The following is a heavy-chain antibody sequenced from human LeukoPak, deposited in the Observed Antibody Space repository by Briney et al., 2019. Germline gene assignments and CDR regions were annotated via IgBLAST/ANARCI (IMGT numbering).Heavy chain of an antibody. D-gene: IGHD3-10*01. J-gene: IGHJ4*02. V-gene: IGHV3-30*18. CDR1: GFTFSSYG. CDR3: AKEMGSRSSLFYFDY. CDR2: ISNDGSNK. Sequence: GGSLRLSCAASGFTFSSYGMHWVRQAPGKGLEWVAAISNDGSNKYYAESVNGRFTISRDNPKNTLYLLVNTLRGDDTAVYYCAKEMGSRSSLFYFDYWGQGTLLTVSS.